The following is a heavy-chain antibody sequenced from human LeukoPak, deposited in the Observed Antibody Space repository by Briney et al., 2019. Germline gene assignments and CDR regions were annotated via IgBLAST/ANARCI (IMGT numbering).Heavy chain of an antibody. CDR2: IYYSGST. CDR3: AREAVGATGVYFDY. Sequence: SETLSLTCTVSGGSISSYYWSWLRQPPGKGLEWIVYIYYSGSTNYNPSLKSRVTISVDTSKNQFSLKLSSVTAADTAVYYCAREAVGATGVYFDYWGQGTLVTVSS. J-gene: IGHJ4*02. V-gene: IGHV4-59*01. CDR1: GGSISSYY. D-gene: IGHD1-26*01.